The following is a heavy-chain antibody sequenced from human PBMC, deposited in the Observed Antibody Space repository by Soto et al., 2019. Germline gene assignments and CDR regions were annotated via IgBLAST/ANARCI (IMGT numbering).Heavy chain of an antibody. J-gene: IGHJ6*02. CDR2: IIPIFGTA. Sequence: SVKVSCKASGGTFSSYAISWVRQAPGQGLEWMGGIIPIFGTANYAQKFQGRVTITADESTSTAYMELSSLRSEDTAVYYCARVQVTTSQYYYYYYGMDVWGQGTTVTVSS. CDR1: GGTFSSYA. V-gene: IGHV1-69*13. CDR3: ARVQVTTSQYYYYYYGMDV. D-gene: IGHD4-4*01.